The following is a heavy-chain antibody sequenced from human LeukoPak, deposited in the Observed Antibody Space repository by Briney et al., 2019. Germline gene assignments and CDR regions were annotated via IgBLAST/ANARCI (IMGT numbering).Heavy chain of an antibody. Sequence: ASVKVSCKASGYTFTGYYMHWVRQAPGQGLEWMGWINPNSGGTNYAQKFQGRVTMTRDTSISTAYMELSRLRAEDTAVYYCARADRDSDWYIDDCWGQGTLVTVSS. D-gene: IGHD6-19*01. V-gene: IGHV1-2*02. J-gene: IGHJ4*02. CDR1: GYTFTGYY. CDR3: ARADRDSDWYIDDC. CDR2: INPNSGGT.